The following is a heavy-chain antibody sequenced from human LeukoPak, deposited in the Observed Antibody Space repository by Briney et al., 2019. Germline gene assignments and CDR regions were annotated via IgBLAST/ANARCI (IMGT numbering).Heavy chain of an antibody. Sequence: TSETLSLTCTVSGGSISNYYWSWIRQPPGKGLEWIGYIYYSGSTNYNPSLKSRVTISVDTSKNQFSLRLTSVTAADTAVYYCARGMYYYDSSLGYWGQGTLVTVSS. V-gene: IGHV4-59*01. CDR3: ARGMYYYDSSLGY. CDR1: GGSISNYY. D-gene: IGHD3-22*01. J-gene: IGHJ4*02. CDR2: IYYSGST.